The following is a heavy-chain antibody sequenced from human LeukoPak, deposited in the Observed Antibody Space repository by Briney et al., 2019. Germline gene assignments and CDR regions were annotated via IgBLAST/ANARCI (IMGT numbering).Heavy chain of an antibody. V-gene: IGHV3-30*18. D-gene: IGHD3-10*01. J-gene: IGHJ4*02. CDR1: GFTFSSYG. CDR3: AKGGYLGSGSYYHFDY. CDR2: ISYDGSNK. Sequence: PGGSLRLSCAASGFTFSSYGMHWVRQAPGKGLEWVAVISYDGSNKYYADSVKGRFTISRDNSKNTLYLQMNSVRAEDTAVYYCAKGGYLGSGSYYHFDYWGLGTLVTVSS.